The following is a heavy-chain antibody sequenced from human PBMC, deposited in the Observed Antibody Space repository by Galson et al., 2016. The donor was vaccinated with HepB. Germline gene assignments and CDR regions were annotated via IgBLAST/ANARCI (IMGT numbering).Heavy chain of an antibody. Sequence: SLRLSCATSGFTISSNWMNWVRQAPGKGLEWVSYISRSTPTIYYADSVKGRFTVSRDNAKNSLYLQMNNLRDEDTAVYYCARDPHALDFWGQGTLVTVSS. V-gene: IGHV3-48*02. CDR3: ARDPHALDF. CDR1: GFTISSNW. CDR2: ISRSTPTI. J-gene: IGHJ4*02.